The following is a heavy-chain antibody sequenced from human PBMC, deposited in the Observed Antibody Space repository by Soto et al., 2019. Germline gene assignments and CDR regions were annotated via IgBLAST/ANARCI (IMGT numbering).Heavy chain of an antibody. CDR1: GGTFSSYA. CDR2: IIPIFNTS. D-gene: IGHD6-19*01. CDR3: ARRKLYSSGSDF. Sequence: GASVKVSCKASGGTFSSYAFSWVRQAPGQGLEWMGGIIPIFNTSNYAQKFQGRVTITADKSTSTAYMELSSLRSEDTAVYYCARRKLYSSGSDFWGQGTLVTLSS. V-gene: IGHV1-69*06. J-gene: IGHJ4*02.